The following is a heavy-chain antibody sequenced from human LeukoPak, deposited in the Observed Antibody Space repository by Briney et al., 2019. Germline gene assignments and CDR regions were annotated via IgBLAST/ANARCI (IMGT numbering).Heavy chain of an antibody. CDR3: ARGGFGLGVGATRGLNWFDP. CDR2: INPNGGTT. CDR1: GYSFTSHY. Sequence: ASVTVSCKSSGYSFTSHYIHWVRQAPGQGLEWMGRINPNGGTTSSAQKFQGRVTITRDTPTSTVYMELSSLRSEDTAVYYCARGGFGLGVGATRGLNWFDPWGQGTLVTVSS. D-gene: IGHD1-26*01. J-gene: IGHJ5*02. V-gene: IGHV1-46*01.